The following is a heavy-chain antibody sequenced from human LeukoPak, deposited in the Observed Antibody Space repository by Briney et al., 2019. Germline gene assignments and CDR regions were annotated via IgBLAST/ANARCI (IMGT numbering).Heavy chain of an antibody. V-gene: IGHV3-53*01. J-gene: IGHJ4*02. Sequence: GGSLRLTCAASGFTVSSNYMSWVRQAPGKGLEWVSVIYSGGSTYYADSVKGRFTISRDNSKNTLYLQMTSLSAEDTAVYYCARADQRYSYAFMRYWGQGTLVTVSS. CDR1: GFTVSSNY. CDR3: ARADQRYSYAFMRY. CDR2: IYSGGST. D-gene: IGHD5-18*01.